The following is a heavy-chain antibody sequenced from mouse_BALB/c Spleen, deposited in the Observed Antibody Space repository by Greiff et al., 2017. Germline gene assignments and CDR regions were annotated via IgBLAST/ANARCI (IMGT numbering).Heavy chain of an antibody. CDR3: ATPLRERDYAMDY. CDR1: GFTFSDSY. V-gene: IGHV5-4*02. CDR2: ISDGGSYT. J-gene: IGHJ4*01. Sequence: EVQLVESGGGLVKPGGSLKLSCAASGFTFSDSYMYWVRQTPEKSLEWVATISDGGSYTYYPDSVKGRCTISRDNAKNNLYLQLSSLKSEDTAMYYCATPLRERDYAMDYWGQGTSVTVSS.